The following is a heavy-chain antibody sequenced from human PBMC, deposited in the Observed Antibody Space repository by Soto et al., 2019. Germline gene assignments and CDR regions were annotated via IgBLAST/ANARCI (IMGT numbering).Heavy chain of an antibody. D-gene: IGHD6-19*01. V-gene: IGHV4-34*01. CDR3: ARGGSSDGQAALDI. CDR2: IKHSGSS. CDR1: AGSFSHYY. Sequence: PETMSLKCAVYAGSFSHYYWNWVRQSPGKGLEWIGKIKHSGSSNYNPSLRSRVSISVDMSKNQFSLRLTSVTAADTAVYYCARGGSSDGQAALDIWGQGTMVTVSS. J-gene: IGHJ3*02.